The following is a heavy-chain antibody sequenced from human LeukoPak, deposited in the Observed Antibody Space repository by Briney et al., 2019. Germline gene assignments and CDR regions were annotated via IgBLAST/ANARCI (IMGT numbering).Heavy chain of an antibody. V-gene: IGHV3-7*01. CDR2: IKQDGSEK. D-gene: IGHD6-19*01. J-gene: IGHJ4*02. CDR1: GFTFSGYW. Sequence: GGSLRLSCAASGFTFSGYWMSWVRQAPGKGLEWVANIKQDGSEKYYVDSVKGRFAISRDNAKNSLYLQMNSLTAEDTAVYYCARDRSVAGTVDYWGQGTLVTVSS. CDR3: ARDRSVAGTVDY.